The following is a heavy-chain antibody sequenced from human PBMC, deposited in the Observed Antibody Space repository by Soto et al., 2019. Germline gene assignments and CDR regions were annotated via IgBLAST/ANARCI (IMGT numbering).Heavy chain of an antibody. V-gene: IGHV3-23*01. CDR3: VSWVSAHFDS. Sequence: EVQLLDSGGTLVQIGGSLRLSCAASGFTSGYYAMNWVRQAPGKGLEWVSTISSNGENTHYADSVKGQFISSRDNSRNTVALQMTSRRVQYTAIYYCVSWVSAHFDSLGQGTLVTVSS. CDR1: GFTSGYYA. D-gene: IGHD6-13*01. CDR2: ISSNGENT. J-gene: IGHJ4*01.